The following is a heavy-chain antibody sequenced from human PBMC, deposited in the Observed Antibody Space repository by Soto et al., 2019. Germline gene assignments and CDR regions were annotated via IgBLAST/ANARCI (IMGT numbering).Heavy chain of an antibody. D-gene: IGHD2-2*01. Sequence: QLQLQESGPGLVKPSETLSLTCTVSGGSISSSSYYWGWIRQPPGKGLEWIGSIYYSGSTYYNPSLKSRVTLSVDTSKNQFSLKLSSVTAADTAVYYCARHICSSTSCYSRLLDWFDPWGQGTLVTVSS. CDR3: ARHICSSTSCYSRLLDWFDP. CDR1: GGSISSSSYY. CDR2: IYYSGST. V-gene: IGHV4-39*01. J-gene: IGHJ5*02.